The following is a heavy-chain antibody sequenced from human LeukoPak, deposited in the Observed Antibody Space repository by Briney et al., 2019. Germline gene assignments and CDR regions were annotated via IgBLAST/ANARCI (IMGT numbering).Heavy chain of an antibody. J-gene: IGHJ2*01. Sequence: GGALILSCVASGFIFSDYYMTWVRQAPGKGLEWVSYISYTRSTIYYADSVKGRFTISRDNPQNSLSLQMNSLTVEDAAVYYCARGRVAAAGAKWYFDLWGRGSLVTVSS. CDR2: ISYTRSTI. CDR1: GFIFSDYY. CDR3: ARGRVAAAGAKWYFDL. V-gene: IGHV3-11*01. D-gene: IGHD6-13*01.